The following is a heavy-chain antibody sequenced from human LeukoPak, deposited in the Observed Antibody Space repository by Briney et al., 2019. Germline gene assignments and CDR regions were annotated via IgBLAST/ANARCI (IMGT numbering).Heavy chain of an antibody. CDR1: GGSISNTNW. CDR3: SRESGACCPFGY. V-gene: IGHV4-4*02. J-gene: IGHJ4*02. Sequence: PSGTLSHTCDVSGGSISNTNWWSWVRQPPGQGLEWIGEVSLAGQTNYNPSLNGRVTMSLDESSNQLSLKLTSVTAADTAIYYCSRESGACCPFGYWGQGTLVIVPS. D-gene: IGHD2-21*02. CDR2: VSLAGQT.